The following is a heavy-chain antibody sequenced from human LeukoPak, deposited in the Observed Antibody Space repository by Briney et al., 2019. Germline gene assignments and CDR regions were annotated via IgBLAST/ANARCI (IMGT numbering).Heavy chain of an antibody. CDR3: ARGVINSDDAFDI. J-gene: IGHJ3*02. Sequence: SGTLSLTCTVSGDSINSLDLWSWVRQPPGKGLEWIGEINHSGSTNYNPSLKSRVTISVDTSKNQFSLKLSSVTAADTAVYYCARGVINSDDAFDIWGQGTMVTVSS. D-gene: IGHD3-10*01. CDR2: INHSGST. CDR1: GDSINSLDL. V-gene: IGHV4-4*02.